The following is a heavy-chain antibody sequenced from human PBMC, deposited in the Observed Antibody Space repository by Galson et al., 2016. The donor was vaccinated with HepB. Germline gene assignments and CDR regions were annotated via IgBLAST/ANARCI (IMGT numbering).Heavy chain of an antibody. CDR3: VRGSTAPDV. J-gene: IGHJ6*04. CDR1: GFTFSSYG. D-gene: IGHD3-16*01. CDR2: ISMSGGSR. Sequence: SLRLSCAGSGFTFSSYGMTWVRQAPGKGLEDVSSISMSGGSRDYAESVKGRFTISRDNSRSTLFLQMTSLRVEDTGVDYCVRGSTAPDVWGKGTTVTVSS. V-gene: IGHV3-23*01.